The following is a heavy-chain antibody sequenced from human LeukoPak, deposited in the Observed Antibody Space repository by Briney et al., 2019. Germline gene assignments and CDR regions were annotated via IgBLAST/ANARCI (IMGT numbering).Heavy chain of an antibody. CDR2: INPNSGGT. J-gene: IGHJ3*02. CDR3: AADPPPRDAFDI. CDR1: GYTFTGYY. Sequence: ASVKVSCKASGYTFTGYYMHWVRQAPGQGLEWMGWINPNSGGTNYAQKFQGRVTMTRDTSISTAYMELSSLRSEDTAVYYCAADPPPRDAFDIWGQGTMVTVSS. V-gene: IGHV1-2*02.